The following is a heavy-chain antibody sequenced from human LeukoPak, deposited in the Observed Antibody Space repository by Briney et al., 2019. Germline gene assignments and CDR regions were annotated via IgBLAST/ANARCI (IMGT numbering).Heavy chain of an antibody. Sequence: GASVKVSCKASGYTFTGYYMHWARQAPGQGLEWMGRINPNSGGTNYAQKFQGRVTMTRDTSISTAYMELSRLRSDDTAVYYCARDSKQQLVGGDYWGQGTLVTVSS. D-gene: IGHD6-13*01. V-gene: IGHV1-2*06. CDR2: INPNSGGT. J-gene: IGHJ4*02. CDR1: GYTFTGYY. CDR3: ARDSKQQLVGGDY.